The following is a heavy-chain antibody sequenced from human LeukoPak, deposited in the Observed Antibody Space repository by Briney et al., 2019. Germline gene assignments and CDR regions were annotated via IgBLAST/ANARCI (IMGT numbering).Heavy chain of an antibody. V-gene: IGHV1-2*02. CDR1: GYSFSDYY. D-gene: IGHD1-26*01. J-gene: IGHJ4*02. CDR3: ARAEVGVSGYFDY. Sequence: ASVKVSCKASGYSFSDYYMHWVRQAPGQGLEWMGCINPYSGDTDYAQKFQGRVTMTRDTSITTAYMELSRLKSDDTAMYYCARAEVGVSGYFDYWGQGTLVTVSS. CDR2: INPYSGDT.